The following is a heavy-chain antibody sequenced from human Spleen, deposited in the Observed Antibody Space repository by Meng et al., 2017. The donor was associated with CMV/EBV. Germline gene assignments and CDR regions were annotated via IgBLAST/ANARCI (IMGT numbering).Heavy chain of an antibody. Sequence: GSLRLSCTVSGGSFSSSSYYWSWIRQPPGKGLEWIGYIYYSGSTNYNPSLKSQFTISVDTSKNQFSLNLSSVTAADTAVYYCARTPGGPDQPVADYWGQGTLVTVSS. CDR3: ARTPGGPDQPVADY. CDR2: IYYSGST. D-gene: IGHD2-2*01. J-gene: IGHJ4*02. CDR1: GGSFSSSSYY. V-gene: IGHV4-61*01.